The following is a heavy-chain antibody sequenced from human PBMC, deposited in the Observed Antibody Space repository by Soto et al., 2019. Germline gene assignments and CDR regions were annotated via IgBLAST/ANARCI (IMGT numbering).Heavy chain of an antibody. D-gene: IGHD3-3*01. Sequence: SQTLSLTCDISGDSVSSNSAAWNWIRQSPSRGLEWLGRTYYRSKWYNYYAVSVKSRITIXPDTSKNQFSLQLNSVTPEDTAVYYCARDLGQYYDFWSGYYTDYYGMDVWGQGTTVTV. J-gene: IGHJ6*02. CDR2: TYYRSKWYN. CDR1: GDSVSSNSAA. CDR3: ARDLGQYYDFWSGYYTDYYGMDV. V-gene: IGHV6-1*01.